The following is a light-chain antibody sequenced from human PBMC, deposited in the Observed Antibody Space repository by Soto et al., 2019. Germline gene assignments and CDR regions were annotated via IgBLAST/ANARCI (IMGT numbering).Light chain of an antibody. CDR3: QQYSSSRT. V-gene: IGKV3-20*01. Sequence: EIVLTQSPGTLSLSPGERATLSCRASQSVSTSYLAWYQQKPGQAPRLLVYGTSSRATGIPDRFSGSGSGTDFTLTISRLEPEDVAVYYCQQYSSSRTFGQGTKVEIK. CDR2: GTS. CDR1: QSVSTSY. J-gene: IGKJ1*01.